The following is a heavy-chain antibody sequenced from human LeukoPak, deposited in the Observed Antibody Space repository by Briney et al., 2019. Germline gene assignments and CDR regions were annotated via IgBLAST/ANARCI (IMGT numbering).Heavy chain of an antibody. CDR2: ISYDGSNK. V-gene: IGHV3-30*04. J-gene: IGHJ4*02. CDR1: GFTFSSYA. Sequence: GRPLRLSCAASGFTFSSYAMHWVRQAPGKGLEWVAVISYDGSNKYYADSVKGRFTISRDNSKNTLYLQMNSLRAEDTAVYYCARVGFGESPFGYWGQGTLVTVSS. D-gene: IGHD3-10*01. CDR3: ARVGFGESPFGY.